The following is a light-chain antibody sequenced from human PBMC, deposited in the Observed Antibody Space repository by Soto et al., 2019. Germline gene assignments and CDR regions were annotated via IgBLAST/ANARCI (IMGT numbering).Light chain of an antibody. CDR2: GAS. Sequence: IVLKQSPSTLSLSTGERATLSCRASHSVRSSLAWYQQKPGQAPRLLIYGASSRPTGIPDRFSGSGSGTDFTLTISRLEPEDFAVYYCQQYGSSSTFGQGTRLEIK. CDR1: HSVRSS. V-gene: IGKV3-20*01. J-gene: IGKJ5*01. CDR3: QQYGSSST.